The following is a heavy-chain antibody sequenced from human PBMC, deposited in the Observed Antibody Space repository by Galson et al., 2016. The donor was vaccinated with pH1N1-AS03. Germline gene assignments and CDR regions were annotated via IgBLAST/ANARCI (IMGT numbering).Heavy chain of an antibody. CDR1: GYIFTGFY. CDR3: ARDPRGPCTSATCPPTYYFGMDV. J-gene: IGHJ6*02. CDR2: INTDSGVT. Sequence: SCKASGYIFTGFYVHWVRQAPGQGLEWMGWINTDSGVTNYAQKFEAWVTMTRDTSVSTAYMELYGLKSDDTAVYYCARDPRGPCTSATCPPTYYFGMDVWGQGTTVIVSS. V-gene: IGHV1-2*04. D-gene: IGHD2-2*01.